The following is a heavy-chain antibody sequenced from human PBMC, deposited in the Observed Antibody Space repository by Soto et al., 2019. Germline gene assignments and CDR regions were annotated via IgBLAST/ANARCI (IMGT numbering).Heavy chain of an antibody. V-gene: IGHV1-69*13. D-gene: IGHD4-17*01. CDR2: IIPIFGTA. CDR3: ATDDSGPTYEKSFDP. Sequence: SVKVSCKSSGGTFSSYAISWVRQAPGQRLEWMGGIIPIFGTANYAQKFQGRVTITADESTSTAYMELSSLRSEDTAVYYCATDDSGPTYEKSFDPWGQATLVTVSA. J-gene: IGHJ5*02. CDR1: GGTFSSYA.